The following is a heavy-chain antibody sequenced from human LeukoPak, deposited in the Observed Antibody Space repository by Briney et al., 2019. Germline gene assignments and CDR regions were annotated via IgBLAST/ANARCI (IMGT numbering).Heavy chain of an antibody. Sequence: GGSLRLSCAASGFTFSGYIMNWVRQAPGKGLEWVSFIGTSGSPIYYADSVKGRFTVSRDNAKNSLYLQMDSLRAEDTAVYYCARDQWLDYWGQGTLVTVSS. CDR1: GFTFSGYI. CDR2: IGTSGSPI. D-gene: IGHD6-19*01. CDR3: ARDQWLDY. J-gene: IGHJ4*02. V-gene: IGHV3-48*01.